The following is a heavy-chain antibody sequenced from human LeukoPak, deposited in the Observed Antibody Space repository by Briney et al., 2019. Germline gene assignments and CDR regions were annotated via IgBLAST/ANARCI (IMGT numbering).Heavy chain of an antibody. D-gene: IGHD5-24*01. Sequence: SETLSLTCTVSGYSISSGYYWGWIRQPPGKGLEWIGEINHSGSTNYNPSLKSRVTISVDTSKNQFSLKLSSVTAADTAVYYCARLGARWRERYMDVWGKGTTVTVSS. V-gene: IGHV4-38-2*02. CDR2: INHSGST. J-gene: IGHJ6*03. CDR1: GYSISSGYY. CDR3: ARLGARWRERYMDV.